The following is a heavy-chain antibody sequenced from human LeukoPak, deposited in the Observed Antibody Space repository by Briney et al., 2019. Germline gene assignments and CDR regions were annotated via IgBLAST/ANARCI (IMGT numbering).Heavy chain of an antibody. Sequence: SVKVSCKASGGTFSSYAISWVRQAPGQGLELMGRIIPIFGTANYAQKFQGRVTITTDESTSTAYMELSSLRSEDTAVYYCAREVILWSTVWFDPWGQGTLVTVSS. V-gene: IGHV1-69*05. CDR2: IIPIFGTA. CDR1: GGTFSSYA. J-gene: IGHJ5*02. CDR3: AREVILWSTVWFDP. D-gene: IGHD3-10*01.